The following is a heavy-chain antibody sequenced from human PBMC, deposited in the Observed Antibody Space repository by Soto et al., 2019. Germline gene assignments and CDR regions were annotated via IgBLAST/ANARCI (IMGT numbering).Heavy chain of an antibody. CDR3: ARDNGFGESDV. V-gene: IGHV1-18*01. CDR2: IGAYNGNT. D-gene: IGHD3-10*01. Sequence: VQLVQSGAEVKKHGASVKVSCKASGYRFTSHGISWVRQAPGQGLEWMGWIGAYNGNTNYAQKLQGRVTMTTDTSTSTAYRELRSQRSDDTAVYYCARDNGFGESDVWGQGTTVTVSS. J-gene: IGHJ6*02. CDR1: GYRFTSHG.